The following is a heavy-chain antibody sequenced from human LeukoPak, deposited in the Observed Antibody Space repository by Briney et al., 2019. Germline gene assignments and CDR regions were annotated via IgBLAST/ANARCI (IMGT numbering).Heavy chain of an antibody. CDR2: ISSSSSSI. D-gene: IGHD6-6*01. Sequence: PGGSLRLSCAASGFTFSNYGMDWVRQAPGKGLEWVSYISSSSSSIYYADSVKGRFTISGDNARNSVFLQMNSLRAEDTAVYYCARGGAARPDYWGQGTLVTVSS. V-gene: IGHV3-48*01. CDR1: GFTFSNYG. CDR3: ARGGAARPDY. J-gene: IGHJ4*02.